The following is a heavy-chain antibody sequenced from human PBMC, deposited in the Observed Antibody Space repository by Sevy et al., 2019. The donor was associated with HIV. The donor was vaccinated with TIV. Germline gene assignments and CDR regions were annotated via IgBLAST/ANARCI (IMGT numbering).Heavy chain of an antibody. CDR1: GFIFSSYG. D-gene: IGHD4-17*01. V-gene: IGHV3-30*02. CDR2: IRNEGSNK. Sequence: GGSLRLSCAASGFIFSSYGMHWVRQAPGKGLEWLTFIRNEGSNKYYADSVKGRFTISRDNSKNMVYLQMNSLRPEDTAVYYCAKTPHPAVTISYGLDVWGQGTTVTVSS. CDR3: AKTPHPAVTISYGLDV. J-gene: IGHJ6*02.